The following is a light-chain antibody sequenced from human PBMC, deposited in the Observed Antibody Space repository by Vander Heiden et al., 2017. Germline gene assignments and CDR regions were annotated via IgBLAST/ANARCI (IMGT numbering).Light chain of an antibody. CDR1: SPNIGSNY. CDR2: RNN. V-gene: IGLV1-47*01. J-gene: IGLJ3*02. CDR3: AAWDDSLSGFWV. Sequence: QSVLPPPPSASGTPGQRVTISCSGSSPNIGSNYVYWYQQLPGTPPKLLIYRNNQRPSGVPDRFAGSKSGTSASLAISGLRSEDEADYYCAAWDDSLSGFWVFGGGTKLTVL.